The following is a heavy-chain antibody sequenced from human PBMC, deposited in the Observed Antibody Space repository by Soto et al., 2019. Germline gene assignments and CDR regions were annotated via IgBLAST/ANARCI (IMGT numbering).Heavy chain of an antibody. CDR1: GGSISSSYYF. Sequence: SETLSLTCTVSGGSISSSYYFWAWIRQPPGKGLEWIGSIYYSGSTHYNPSLKSRVTISLDTSQNHFSLRLSSVTAADTAMYYCARRPRGSCSGGTCYLYYFDYWGQGALVTVSS. CDR3: ARRPRGSCSGGTCYLYYFDY. D-gene: IGHD2-15*01. V-gene: IGHV4-39*02. CDR2: IYYSGST. J-gene: IGHJ4*02.